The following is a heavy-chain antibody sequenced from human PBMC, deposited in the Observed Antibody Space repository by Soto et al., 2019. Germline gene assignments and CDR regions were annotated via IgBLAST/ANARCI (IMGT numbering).Heavy chain of an antibody. J-gene: IGHJ6*02. Sequence: GESLKISCKGSGYSFTSYWIGWVRQMPGKGLEWMGIIYPGDSDTRYSPSFQGQVTISADKSISTAYLQWSSLKASDTAMYYCARHYPQTYCDYGVDVCVPGTTFTDSS. CDR3: ARHYPQTYCDYGVDV. V-gene: IGHV5-51*01. D-gene: IGHD3-16*02. CDR1: GYSFTSYW. CDR2: IYPGDSDT.